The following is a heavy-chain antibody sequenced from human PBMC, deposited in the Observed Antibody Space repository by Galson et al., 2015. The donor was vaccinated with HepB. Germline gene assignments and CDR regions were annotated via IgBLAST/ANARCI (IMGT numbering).Heavy chain of an antibody. V-gene: IGHV3-64D*06. CDR2: ISSNGGST. J-gene: IGHJ4*02. CDR3: VISSRIVVVPAAFY. Sequence: SLRLSCAASGFTFSSYAMHWVRQAPGKGLEYVSAISSNGGSTYYADSVKGRFTISRDNSKNTLYLQMSSLRAEDTAVYYCVISSRIVVVPAAFYWGQGTLVTVSS. CDR1: GFTFSSYA. D-gene: IGHD2-2*01.